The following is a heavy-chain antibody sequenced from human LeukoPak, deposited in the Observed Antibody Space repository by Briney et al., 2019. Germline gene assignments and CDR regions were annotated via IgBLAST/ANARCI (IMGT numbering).Heavy chain of an antibody. CDR2: ISAYNGNT. D-gene: IGHD6-13*01. CDR3: ARDPNIKQRLVNGDAFDI. V-gene: IGHV1-18*01. CDR1: GYTFTSYG. J-gene: IGHJ3*02. Sequence: ASVKDSCKASGYTFTSYGISWGRQAPGQGLEWMGWISAYNGNTNYAQKLQGRVTMTTDTSTSTAYMELRSLRSDDTAVYYCARDPNIKQRLVNGDAFDIWGQGTMVTLSS.